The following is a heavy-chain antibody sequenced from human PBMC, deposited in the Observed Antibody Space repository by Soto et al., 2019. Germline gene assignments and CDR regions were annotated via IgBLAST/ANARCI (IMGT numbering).Heavy chain of an antibody. CDR2: ISYDGSNK. Sequence: PGGSLRLSCAASGFTFSSYAMHWVRQAPGKGLEWVAVISYDGSNKYYADSVKGRFTISRDNSKNTLYLQMNSLRAEDTAVYYCARGDRQQLVLWEYYYGMDVWGQGTTVTVSS. V-gene: IGHV3-30-3*01. CDR1: GFTFSSYA. J-gene: IGHJ6*02. D-gene: IGHD6-13*01. CDR3: ARGDRQQLVLWEYYYGMDV.